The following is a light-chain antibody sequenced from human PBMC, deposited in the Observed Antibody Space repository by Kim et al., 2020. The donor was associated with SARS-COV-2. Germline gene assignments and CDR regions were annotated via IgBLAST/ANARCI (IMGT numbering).Light chain of an antibody. V-gene: IGKV2D-29*01. Sequence: RPTSIYCKSSQCLLHSHGKTLLCWYKQKPGQPPKLLIYEASNRFSGVPERFSGSGSGTDVTLKISLVEADDVGVYYCMQSIQLPYSFGQGTKLEI. CDR1: QCLLHSHGKTL. CDR2: EAS. J-gene: IGKJ2*03. CDR3: MQSIQLPYS.